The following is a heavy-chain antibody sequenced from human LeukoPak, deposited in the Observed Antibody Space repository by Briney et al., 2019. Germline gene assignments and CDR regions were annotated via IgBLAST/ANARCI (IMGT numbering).Heavy chain of an antibody. V-gene: IGHV3-23*01. CDR1: GFTFSSYA. J-gene: IGHJ4*02. Sequence: GGSLRLSCAASGFTFSSYAMSWVRQAPGKGLEWVSAISGSGGSTYYADSVKGRFTISRDNSKNTLYLQMNGLRAEDTAVYYCAKEEGPGIAAAGGALYWGQGTLVTVSS. CDR3: AKEEGPGIAAAGGALY. D-gene: IGHD6-13*01. CDR2: ISGSGGST.